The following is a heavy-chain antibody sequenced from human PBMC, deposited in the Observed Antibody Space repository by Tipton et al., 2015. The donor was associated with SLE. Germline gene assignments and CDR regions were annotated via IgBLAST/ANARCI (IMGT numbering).Heavy chain of an antibody. CDR3: ARGRPQSDAFDI. V-gene: IGHV4-59*11. J-gene: IGHJ3*02. CDR1: CGSISSHY. Sequence: TLSLTCTVSCGSISSHYWSWIRQPPGKGLEWIGYIYYSGSTYYNPSLKSRVTISVDTSKNQFSLKLSSVTAADTAVYYCARGRPQSDAFDIWGQGTMVTVTT. D-gene: IGHD5-24*01. CDR2: IYYSGST.